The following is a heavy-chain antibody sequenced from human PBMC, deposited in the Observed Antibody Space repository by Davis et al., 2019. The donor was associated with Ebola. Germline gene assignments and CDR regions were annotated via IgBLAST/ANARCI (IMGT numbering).Heavy chain of an antibody. CDR2: FVSTSDTI. V-gene: IGHV3-48*02. J-gene: IGHJ3*01. CDR1: GFAFRSSC. Sequence: GESLKIPCVAPGFAFRSSCMDWVRQTPGKGLEWLAYFVSTSDTIYYADSVKGRFTISRDNAKNAVYLQMNNLRDEDTGVYYCARDGGRTFDLWGQGTTVNVSS. D-gene: IGHD3-16*01. CDR3: ARDGGRTFDL.